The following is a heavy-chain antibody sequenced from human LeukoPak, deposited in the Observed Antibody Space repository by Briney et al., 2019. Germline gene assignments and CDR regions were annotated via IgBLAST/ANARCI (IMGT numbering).Heavy chain of an antibody. CDR3: ARGRYSSGWYYFDY. CDR2: INHSGST. D-gene: IGHD6-19*01. J-gene: IGHJ4*02. Sequence: SETLSLTCAVYGGSFSGYYWSWIRQPPGKGLEWIGEINHSGSTNYNPSLKSRVTISVDTSKNQFSLKLSSVTAADTAVYYCARGRYSSGWYYFDYWGQGTLVTASS. CDR1: GGSFSGYY. V-gene: IGHV4-34*01.